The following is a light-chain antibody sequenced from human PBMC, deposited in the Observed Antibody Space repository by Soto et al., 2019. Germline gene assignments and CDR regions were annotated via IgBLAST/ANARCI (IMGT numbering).Light chain of an antibody. CDR3: QHFGTSPPYT. CDR1: QSISAKH. Sequence: EIVLTQSPGLLSSSLGERAVLSCRASQSISAKHLAWYQLRAGQSPRLLIYGASGRATGAPGRFSGSGSGTEFTLTISRLEPEDFVVYCCQHFGTSPPYTFGQGTKLEI. CDR2: GAS. J-gene: IGKJ2*01. V-gene: IGKV3-20*01.